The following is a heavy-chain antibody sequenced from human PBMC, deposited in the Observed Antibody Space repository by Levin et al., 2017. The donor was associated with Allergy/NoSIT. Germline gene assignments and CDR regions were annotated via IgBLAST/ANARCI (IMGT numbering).Heavy chain of an antibody. Sequence: GGSLRLSCAASGFTFSSYAMHWVRQAPGKGLEWVAVISYDGSNKYYADSVKGRFTISRDNSKNTLYLQMNSLRAEDTAVYYCARAGRGSGGSADYFDYWGQGTLVTVSS. CDR2: ISYDGSNK. CDR3: ARAGRGSGGSADYFDY. V-gene: IGHV3-30-3*01. J-gene: IGHJ4*02. D-gene: IGHD2-15*01. CDR1: GFTFSSYA.